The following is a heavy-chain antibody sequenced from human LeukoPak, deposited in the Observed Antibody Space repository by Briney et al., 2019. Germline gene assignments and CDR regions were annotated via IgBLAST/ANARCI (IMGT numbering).Heavy chain of an antibody. D-gene: IGHD4-17*01. CDR1: GGSINNYY. V-gene: IGHV4-59*08. Sequence: PSGTLSLTCTVSGGSINNYYCSWIRQPPGKGLEWIGYIYYSGSTNYNPSLKSRVTKSVDTSKNQFSLKLSSVAAADTAVYYCARGTTLTNLDYWGQGTLVTVSS. J-gene: IGHJ4*02. CDR2: IYYSGST. CDR3: ARGTTLTNLDY.